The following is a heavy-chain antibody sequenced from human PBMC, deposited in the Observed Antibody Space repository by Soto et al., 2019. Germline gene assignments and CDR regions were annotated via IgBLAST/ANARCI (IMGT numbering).Heavy chain of an antibody. J-gene: IGHJ5*02. CDR1: GGSISSYY. Sequence: SETLSLTCTVSGGSISSYYWSWIRQPPGKGLEWIGYIYYSGSTNYNPSLKSRVTISVDTSKNQFSLKLSSVTAADTAVYYCAGGGDSVFVPPPGDHWFDPWGQGTLVTVSS. D-gene: IGHD2-21*02. CDR2: IYYSGST. V-gene: IGHV4-59*01. CDR3: AGGGDSVFVPPPGDHWFDP.